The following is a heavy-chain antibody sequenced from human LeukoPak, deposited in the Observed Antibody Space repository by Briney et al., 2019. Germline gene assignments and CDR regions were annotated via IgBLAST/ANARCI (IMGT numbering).Heavy chain of an antibody. CDR1: GGSISSSSYY. CDR2: IYYSGST. D-gene: IGHD6-6*01. J-gene: IGHJ4*02. Sequence: SETLSLTCTVSGGSISSSSYYWGWIRQPPGKRLEWIGSIYYSGSTYYNPSLKSRVTISIDTSKNQFSLKLSSVTAADTAVYYCARHPAAARSPSIDYWGQGTLVTVSS. V-gene: IGHV4-39*01. CDR3: ARHPAAARSPSIDY.